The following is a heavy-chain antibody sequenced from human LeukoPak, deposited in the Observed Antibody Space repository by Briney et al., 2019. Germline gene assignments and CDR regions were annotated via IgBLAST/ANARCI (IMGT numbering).Heavy chain of an antibody. CDR3: AKSSGWYDYYYGMDV. J-gene: IGHJ6*02. D-gene: IGHD6-19*01. CDR2: ISGSGGST. V-gene: IGHV3-23*01. Sequence: GGSLRLSCAASGFTFSSYAMSWVRQAPGEGLEWVSAISGSGGSTYYADSVKGRFTISRDNSKNTLYLQMNSLRAEDTAVYYCAKSSGWYDYYYGMDVWGQGTTVTVSS. CDR1: GFTFSSYA.